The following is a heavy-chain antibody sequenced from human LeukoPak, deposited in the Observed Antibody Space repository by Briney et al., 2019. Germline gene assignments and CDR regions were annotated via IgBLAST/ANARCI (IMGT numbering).Heavy chain of an antibody. CDR3: ARLRPQCRYCSGGSCCHGMDV. CDR1: GYSFTSYW. CDR2: IYPGDSDT. D-gene: IGHD2-15*01. J-gene: IGHJ6*02. V-gene: IGHV5-51*01. Sequence: GESLKISCKGSGYSFTSYWIGWVRQMPGKGLEWMGIIYPGDSDTRYSPSFQGQVTISADKSNSTAYLQWSSLKASDTAMYYCARLRPQCRYCSGGSCCHGMDVWGQGTTVTVSS.